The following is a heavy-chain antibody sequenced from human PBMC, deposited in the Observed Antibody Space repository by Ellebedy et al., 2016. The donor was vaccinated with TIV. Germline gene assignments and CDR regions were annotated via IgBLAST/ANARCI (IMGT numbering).Heavy chain of an antibody. CDR2: ISGGGDST. V-gene: IGHV3-23*01. J-gene: IGHJ4*02. CDR1: GFTSSSFA. D-gene: IGHD3-22*01. Sequence: GGSLRLSCAASGFTSSSFAMHWVRQAPGKGLEWLSVISGGGDSTYHADSVKGRFTITRDNSKNTLYLQMDRLRAEDTAVYYCAKGTSSGFNYDRVGSEYWGQGALVTVSS. CDR3: AKGTSSGFNYDRVGSEY.